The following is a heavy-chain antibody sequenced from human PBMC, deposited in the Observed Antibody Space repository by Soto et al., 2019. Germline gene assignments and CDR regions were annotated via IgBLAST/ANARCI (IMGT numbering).Heavy chain of an antibody. CDR2: ISPGGYDT. CDR3: ASNSATHDY. V-gene: IGHV3-23*01. J-gene: IGHJ4*02. CDR1: GFTFSRFG. D-gene: IGHD1-1*01. Sequence: EAQLWESGGDLVQPGRSLRLSCAASGFTFSRFGMSWVRQAPGKGLGWVSGISPGGYDTYYADSVKGRFTISRDNSKNTLFLQMNSLRGDDTAVYYCASNSATHDYWGQGTLVTVSS.